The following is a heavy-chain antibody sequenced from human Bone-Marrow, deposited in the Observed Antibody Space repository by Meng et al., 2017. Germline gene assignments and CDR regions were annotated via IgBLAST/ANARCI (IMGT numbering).Heavy chain of an antibody. D-gene: IGHD6-13*01. CDR1: GYTFAAYW. V-gene: IGHV1-2*06. Sequence: ASVKVSCKASGYTFAAYWIQWVRQAPGQGLEWMGRINPKSDNTHYAQKFQGRVTMTRDTSISTAYMELLGIRSDDTAVYYCARDEDISAAGYLLGDFWGQGTLVTVAS. J-gene: IGHJ4*02. CDR2: INPKSDNT. CDR3: ARDEDISAAGYLLGDF.